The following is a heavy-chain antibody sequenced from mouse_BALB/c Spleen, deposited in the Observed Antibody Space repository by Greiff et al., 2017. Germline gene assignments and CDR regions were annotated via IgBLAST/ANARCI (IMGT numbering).Heavy chain of an antibody. Sequence: QVQLQQSGPELVKPGASVRISCKASGYTFTSYYIHWVKQRPGQGLEWIGWIYPGNVNTKYNEKFKGKATLTADKSSSTAYMQLSSLTSEDSAVYFCALLLLGAYWGQGTLVTVSA. CDR2: IYPGNVNT. J-gene: IGHJ3*01. CDR1: GYTFTSYY. D-gene: IGHD1-1*01. V-gene: IGHV1S56*01. CDR3: ALLLLGAY.